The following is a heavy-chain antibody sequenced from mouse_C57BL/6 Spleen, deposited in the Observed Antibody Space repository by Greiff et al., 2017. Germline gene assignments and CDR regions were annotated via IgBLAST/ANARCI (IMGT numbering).Heavy chain of an antibody. CDR1: GFTFSDYY. D-gene: IGHD2-3*01. J-gene: IGHJ3*01. CDR3: ARVDDCYSFAY. V-gene: IGHV5-16*01. CDR2: INYDGSST. Sequence: EVKLVESEGGLVQPGSSMKLSCTASGFTFSDYYMAWVRQVPEKGLEWVANINYDGSSTYYLDSLKSRFIISRDNAKNTLYLQMSSLKSEDTATYYCARVDDCYSFAYWGQGTLVTVSA.